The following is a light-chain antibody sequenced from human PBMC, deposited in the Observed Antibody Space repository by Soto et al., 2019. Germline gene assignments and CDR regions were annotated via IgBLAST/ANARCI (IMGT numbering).Light chain of an antibody. V-gene: IGKV3-15*01. CDR3: QQYNNWPRWT. J-gene: IGKJ1*01. CDR2: GAS. Sequence: EIVLTQSPGTLSLSPVERATLSCMASQSVSSNLAWYQQKPGQAPRLLIYGASTRATGIPARFSGSGSGTEFTLTISSLQSEDFAVYYCQQYNNWPRWTFGQGTKVDIK. CDR1: QSVSSN.